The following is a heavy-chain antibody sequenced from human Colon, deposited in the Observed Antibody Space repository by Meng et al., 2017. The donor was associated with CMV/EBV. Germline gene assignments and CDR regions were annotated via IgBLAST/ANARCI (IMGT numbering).Heavy chain of an antibody. D-gene: IGHD5-24*01. V-gene: IGHV3-72*01. CDR2: IRKKVNSSTT. CDR3: VRRSTGPDSFDY. Sequence: AAGCTFRAHSMDSVRQAPGKGLELVGRIRKKVNSSTTDYAASVRGRFTISRDDAKSSLYLEMNSLKTEDTALFYCVRRSTGPDSFDYWGQGTLVTVSS. J-gene: IGHJ4*02. CDR1: GCTFRAHS.